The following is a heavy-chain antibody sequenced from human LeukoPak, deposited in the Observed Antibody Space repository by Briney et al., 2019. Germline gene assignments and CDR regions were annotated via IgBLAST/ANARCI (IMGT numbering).Heavy chain of an antibody. J-gene: IGHJ4*02. CDR2: IYYSGST. Sequence: SETLSLTXTVSGGSISSSSYYWGWIRQAPGKGLEWIGSIYYSGSTYYNPSLKSRVTISVDTSKNQFSLKLSSVTAADTAVYYCARARDSSGYYYSWFDYWGQGTLVTVSS. V-gene: IGHV4-39*01. CDR3: ARARDSSGYYYSWFDY. CDR1: GGSISSSSYY. D-gene: IGHD3-22*01.